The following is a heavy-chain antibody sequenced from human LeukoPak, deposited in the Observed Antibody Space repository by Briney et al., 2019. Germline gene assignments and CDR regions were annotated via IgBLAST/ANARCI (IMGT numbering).Heavy chain of an antibody. CDR2: IWYDGSNM. CDR3: ARDRGGYFDY. CDR1: GFTFSNYG. D-gene: IGHD3-10*01. Sequence: GGSLRLSCAASGFTFSNYGTRWVRQAPGKGLEWLALIWYDGSNMYYADSVRGRFTISRDSSKNALYLQMNTLRAEDTAVYYCARDRGGYFDYWGQGIFVTVSS. V-gene: IGHV3-33*01. J-gene: IGHJ4*02.